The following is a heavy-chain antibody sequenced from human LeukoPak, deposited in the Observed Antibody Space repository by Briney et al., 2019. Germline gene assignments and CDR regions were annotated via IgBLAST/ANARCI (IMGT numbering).Heavy chain of an antibody. CDR2: ISGDGSST. D-gene: IGHD2-15*01. CDR3: TRRVDATRWYDP. CDR1: EFTFGSYW. Sequence: GGSLRLSCAASEFTFGSYWMHWVRQAPGEGLVWISRISGDGSSTSYADSVKGRFTISRDNGKNTLYLQMNSLRAEDTAVYYCTRRVDATRWYDPWGQGTLVTVSS. V-gene: IGHV3-74*01. J-gene: IGHJ5*02.